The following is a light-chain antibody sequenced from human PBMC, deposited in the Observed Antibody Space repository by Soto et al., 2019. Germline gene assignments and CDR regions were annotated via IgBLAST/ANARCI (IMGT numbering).Light chain of an antibody. CDR2: GAS. Sequence: EIVLTQSPGTLSLSPGERATLSCRASQSVSSSYLAWYQQKPGQAPRLLIYGASSRATGIPDRFSGSGSGTDFTFTISRLEPEDFAVYYCQQYGSSSLTFGGGTKVAIK. V-gene: IGKV3-20*01. J-gene: IGKJ4*01. CDR1: QSVSSSY. CDR3: QQYGSSSLT.